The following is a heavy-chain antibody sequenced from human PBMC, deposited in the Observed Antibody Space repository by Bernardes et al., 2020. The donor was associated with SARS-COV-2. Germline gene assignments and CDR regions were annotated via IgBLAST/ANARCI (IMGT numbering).Heavy chain of an antibody. CDR1: GYSFTGYH. CDR2: INPNSGGT. CDR3: ARGEGRSSAWPFDY. V-gene: IGHV1-2*02. J-gene: IGHJ4*02. D-gene: IGHD6-19*01. Sequence: VKVSCKASGYSFTGYHLHWVRQAPGQGLEWMGWINPNSGGTNYAQRFRGRVTMTRDTSISTAYMELSRLNSDDTAVYFCARGEGRSSAWPFDYWGQGTLVTVSS.